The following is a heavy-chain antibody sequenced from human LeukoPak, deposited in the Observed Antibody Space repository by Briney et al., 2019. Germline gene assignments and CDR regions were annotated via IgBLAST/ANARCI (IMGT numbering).Heavy chain of an antibody. CDR2: IKSKTDGGTT. D-gene: IGHD1-26*01. CDR3: TTVWPYSGSYFGDY. Sequence: GGSLRLSCAASGFTFSNAWMSWVRQAPGKGLEWFGRIKSKTDGGTTDYAAPVKGRFTISRDDSKNTLYLQMNSLKTEDTAVYYCTTVWPYSGSYFGDYWGQGTLVTVSS. CDR1: GFTFSNAW. J-gene: IGHJ4*02. V-gene: IGHV3-15*01.